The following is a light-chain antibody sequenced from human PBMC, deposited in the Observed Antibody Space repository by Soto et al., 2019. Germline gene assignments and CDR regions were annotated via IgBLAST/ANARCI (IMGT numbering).Light chain of an antibody. CDR3: QQLDSYPLT. Sequence: DIQLTQSPSFLSASVGDRVTITCRAGQGISSYLAWFQQKPGKAPKLLIYAASTLQSGVPSRFSDSGSGTEFTLTISSLRPEDFATYNCQQLDSYPLTFGGGTKVDIK. CDR2: AAS. V-gene: IGKV1-9*01. J-gene: IGKJ4*01. CDR1: QGISSY.